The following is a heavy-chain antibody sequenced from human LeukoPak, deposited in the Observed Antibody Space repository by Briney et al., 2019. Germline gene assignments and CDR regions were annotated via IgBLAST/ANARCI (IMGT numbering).Heavy chain of an antibody. CDR2: IYYSGST. J-gene: IGHJ4*02. CDR1: GGSISSSSYY. D-gene: IGHD5-18*01. CDR3: ARSVDTAMATVY. V-gene: IGHV4-39*01. Sequence: PSETLSLTCTVSGGSISSSSYYWGWIRQPPGKGLEWIGSIYYSGSTYYNPSLKSRVTISVDTSKNQFSLKLSSVTAADAAVYYCARSVDTAMATVYWGQGTLVTVSS.